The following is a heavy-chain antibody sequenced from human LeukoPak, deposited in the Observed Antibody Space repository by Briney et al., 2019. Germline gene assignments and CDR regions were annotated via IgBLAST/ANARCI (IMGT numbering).Heavy chain of an antibody. D-gene: IGHD3-22*01. J-gene: IGHJ4*02. V-gene: IGHV1-2*02. CDR2: INPNSGVT. CDR1: GYTFSGSY. Sequence: GASVKVSCKASGYTFSGSYLHWVRQAPGQGLEWMGWINPNSGVTNYAQKFQGRVTMTRDTSISTAYMELSRLGSDDTAVYYCARDLRDSSGYYLFSYWGQGTLVTVSS. CDR3: ARDLRDSSGYYLFSY.